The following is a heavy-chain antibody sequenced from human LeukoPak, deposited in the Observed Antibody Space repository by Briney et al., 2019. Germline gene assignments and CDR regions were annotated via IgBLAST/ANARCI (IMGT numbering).Heavy chain of an antibody. V-gene: IGHV4-59*01. D-gene: IGHD1-26*01. CDR1: GGSISSYY. CDR3: AIGREPLLDY. CDR2: IYNSGFT. Sequence: SETLSLTCTVSGGSISSYYWSWIRQPAGKGLEWIGFIYNSGFTNYNPSLKSRVIISQDTSKTHFTLRLTSVTAADTGVYFCAIGREPLLDYWGQGTRVIVSS. J-gene: IGHJ4*02.